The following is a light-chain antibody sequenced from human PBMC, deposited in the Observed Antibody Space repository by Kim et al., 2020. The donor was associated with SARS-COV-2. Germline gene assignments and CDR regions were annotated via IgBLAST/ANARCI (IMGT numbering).Light chain of an antibody. CDR2: AAS. V-gene: IGKV1-12*01. J-gene: IGKJ4*01. Sequence: DIQMTQSPSSVSASVGDRVTITCRASQGINSRLAWYQQKPGKAPKLLIYAASSLQSGVPSRFSGSGSGTDFTLTISSLQSEDFATYYCQQANSFPPTFGGGTKLEIK. CDR1: QGINSR. CDR3: QQANSFPPT.